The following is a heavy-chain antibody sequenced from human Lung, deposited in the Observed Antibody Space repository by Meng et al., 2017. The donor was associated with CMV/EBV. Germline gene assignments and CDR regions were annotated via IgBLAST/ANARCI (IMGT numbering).Heavy chain of an antibody. V-gene: IGHV4-4*03. D-gene: IGHD3-10*01. J-gene: IGHJ1*01. CDR1: GDSITNHNW. CDR2: IPHRGSS. CDR3: LRRSGGSV. Sequence: QVQLREAGPELVNPPDPLSLTCAVSGDSITNHNWWAWVRQPPGKGLEWIGEIPHRGSSAYNPSLKSRVSMSIDKSKNQFSLKLTSVTAADTAVYHCLRRSGGSVWGQGTLVTVSS.